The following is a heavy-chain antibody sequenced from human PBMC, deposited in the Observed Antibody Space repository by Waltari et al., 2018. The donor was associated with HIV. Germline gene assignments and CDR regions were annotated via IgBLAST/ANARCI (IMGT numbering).Heavy chain of an antibody. V-gene: IGHV4-61*02. CDR2: VYISGSA. Sequence: QVQLQESGPGLVKPSQTLSLTCTVSGGSITSGRSYWNWIRQPAGKGLEWIGRVYISGSANYNPSLRSRVTMSLDTSKNQFSLKLSSVTAADTAVYYCARGLDILTGYYHWFSDLWGRGTLVTVSS. J-gene: IGHJ2*01. D-gene: IGHD3-9*01. CDR3: ARGLDILTGYYHWFSDL. CDR1: GGSITSGRSY.